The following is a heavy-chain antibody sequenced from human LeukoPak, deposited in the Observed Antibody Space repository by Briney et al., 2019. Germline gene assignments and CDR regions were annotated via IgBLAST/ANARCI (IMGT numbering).Heavy chain of an antibody. V-gene: IGHV3-23*01. CDR1: GFTFSNYA. Sequence: GGSLRLSSAASGFTFSNYAMSWVRQAPGKGLEWVSAISSSGSGTYYADSVRGRFTISRDQSETTLYLQMNSLRAEDTAVYYCAKVLTSGTYYYFDFWGQGTLVTVSS. CDR2: ISSSGSGT. J-gene: IGHJ4*02. CDR3: AKVLTSGTYYYFDF. D-gene: IGHD1-26*01.